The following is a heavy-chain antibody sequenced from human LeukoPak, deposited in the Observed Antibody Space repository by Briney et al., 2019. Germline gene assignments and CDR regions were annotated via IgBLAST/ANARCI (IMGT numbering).Heavy chain of an antibody. V-gene: IGHV1-18*01. D-gene: IGHD2-2*01. CDR1: GYTFTSYG. Sequence: ASVKVSCKASGYTFTSYGISWVRQAPGQGLEWMGWISAYNGNTNYAQKLQGRVTMTTDTSTSTAYMELRSLRSDDTAVYYCARVLYCSCTSCFYYYYYYMDVWGKGTTVTVSS. CDR2: ISAYNGNT. J-gene: IGHJ6*03. CDR3: ARVLYCSCTSCFYYYYYYMDV.